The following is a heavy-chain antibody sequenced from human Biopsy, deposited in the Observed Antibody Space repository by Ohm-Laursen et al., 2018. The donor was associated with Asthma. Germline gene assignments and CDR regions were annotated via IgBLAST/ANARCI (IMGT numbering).Heavy chain of an antibody. CDR1: GASISSLNW. J-gene: IGHJ6*02. CDR3: ARITSANYYYGMDV. V-gene: IGHV4-4*02. D-gene: IGHD1-20*01. Sequence: SDTLSLTCTVSGASISSLNWWSWVRQPPGKGLEWIGEIYHSGNTKYNPSLDSRVTISVDKSENLFSLKLTSVTAADTAVYYCARITSANYYYGMDVWGQGTAVTVSS. CDR2: IYHSGNT.